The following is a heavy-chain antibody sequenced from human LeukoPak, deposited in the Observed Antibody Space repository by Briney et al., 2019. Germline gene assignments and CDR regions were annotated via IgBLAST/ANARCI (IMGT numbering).Heavy chain of an antibody. V-gene: IGHV1-46*01. D-gene: IGHD6-13*01. CDR2: INPSGGST. CDR1: GYTFTSYY. Sequence: ASVKVSFKASGYTFTSYYMHWVRQAPGQGLEWMGIINPSGGSTSYAQKLQGRVTMTRDMSTSTVYLELSSLRSEDTAVYYCARDPIAAVPHAFDIWGQGTMVTVSS. J-gene: IGHJ3*02. CDR3: ARDPIAAVPHAFDI.